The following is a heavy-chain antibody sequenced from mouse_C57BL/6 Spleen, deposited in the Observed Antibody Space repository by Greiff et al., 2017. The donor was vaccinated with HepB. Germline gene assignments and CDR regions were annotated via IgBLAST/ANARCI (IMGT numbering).Heavy chain of an antibody. CDR1: GYTFTDYA. CDR3: AIISPVVAPHYWYFDV. D-gene: IGHD1-1*01. V-gene: IGHV1-67*01. Sequence: VKLVESGPELVRPGVSVKISCKGSGYTFTDYAMHWVKQSHAKSLEWIGVISTYYGDASYNQKFKDKATMTVDKSSSTAYMELARLTSEDSAVYYCAIISPVVAPHYWYFDVWGTGTTVTVSS. CDR2: ISTYYGDA. J-gene: IGHJ1*03.